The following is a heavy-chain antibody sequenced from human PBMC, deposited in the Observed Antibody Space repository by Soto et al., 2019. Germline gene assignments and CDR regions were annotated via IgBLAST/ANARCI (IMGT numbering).Heavy chain of an antibody. CDR1: GFTFSSYA. CDR3: AKDGYCSSTSRYYYYYGMDV. D-gene: IGHD2-2*03. J-gene: IGHJ6*02. V-gene: IGHV3-23*01. CDR2: ISGSGGST. Sequence: EVQLLESGGGLVQPGGSLRLSCAASGFTFSSYAMSWVRQAPGKGLEWVSAISGSGGSTYYADSVKGRFTISRDNSKNTLYLQMNSRRAEDTAVYYCAKDGYCSSTSRYYYYYGMDVWGQGTTVTVSS.